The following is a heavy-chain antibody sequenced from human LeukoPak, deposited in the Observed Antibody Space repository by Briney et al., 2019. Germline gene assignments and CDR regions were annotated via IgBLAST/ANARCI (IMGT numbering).Heavy chain of an antibody. J-gene: IGHJ6*02. CDR2: IYSGGST. D-gene: IGHD2-15*01. CDR1: GFTVSSNY. V-gene: IGHV3-66*01. CDR3: ARDRLVVVVAAPYYYYYGMDV. Sequence: QPGGSLRLSCAASGFTVSSNYMSWVRQAPGKGLEWVSVIYSGGSTYYADSVKGRFTISRDNSKNTLYLQMNSLRAEDTAGYYCARDRLVVVVAAPYYYYYGMDVWGQGTTVTVSS.